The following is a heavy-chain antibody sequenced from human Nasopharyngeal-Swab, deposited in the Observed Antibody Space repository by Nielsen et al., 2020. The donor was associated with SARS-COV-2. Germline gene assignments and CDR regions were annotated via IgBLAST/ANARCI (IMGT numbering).Heavy chain of an antibody. J-gene: IGHJ4*02. CDR3: ARETRFGYCSGGSCYGDFDY. CDR2: IKQDGSEK. Sequence: VRQAPGKGLEWVANIKQDGSEKYYVDSVKGRFTISRDNSKNTLYLQMNSLRAEDTAVYYCARETRFGYCSGGSCYGDFDYWGQGTLVTVSS. D-gene: IGHD2-15*01. V-gene: IGHV3-7*03.